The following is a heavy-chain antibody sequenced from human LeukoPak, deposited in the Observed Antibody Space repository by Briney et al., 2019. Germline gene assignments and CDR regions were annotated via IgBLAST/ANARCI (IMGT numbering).Heavy chain of an antibody. V-gene: IGHV1-18*04. CDR2: ISPYTGDT. Sequence: ASVKVSCKASGYTFSSYGISWVRQAPGQGLEWMGSISPYTGDTKYAERLQDRVIMTTDTSTRTAYMELRGLTSDDTAVFYCARDQYDSVWGSYRPYFDFWGQGTLVTVSS. D-gene: IGHD3-16*02. CDR1: GYTFSSYG. CDR3: ARDQYDSVWGSYRPYFDF. J-gene: IGHJ4*02.